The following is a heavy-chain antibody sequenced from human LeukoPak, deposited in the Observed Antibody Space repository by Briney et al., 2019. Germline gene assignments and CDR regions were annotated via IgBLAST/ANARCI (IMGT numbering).Heavy chain of an antibody. CDR1: GGSISSYY. D-gene: IGHD6-13*01. CDR3: ARVAAGIGFFQH. V-gene: IGHV4-59*08. CDR2: IYYSGST. Sequence: ESGPTLVKPSETLSLTCTVSGGSISSYYWSWIRQPPGKGLEWIGYIYYSGSTNYNPSLKSRVTISVDTSKNQFSLRLISVTAADTAVYYCARVAAGIGFFQHWGQGTLVTVSS. J-gene: IGHJ1*01.